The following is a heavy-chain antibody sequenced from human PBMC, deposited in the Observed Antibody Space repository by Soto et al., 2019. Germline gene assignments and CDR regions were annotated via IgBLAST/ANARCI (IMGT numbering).Heavy chain of an antibody. CDR1: GYTFTNYA. D-gene: IGHD6-13*01. CDR3: ASEAIAAAAVYGMDV. J-gene: IGHJ6*02. Sequence: QVQLVQSGAEEKKPGASVKVSCKASGYTFTNYAMHWVRQAPGQRLEWKGWINAGNGNTKYSQKFQGRVTITRDASASTAYMELSSLRSEDTAVYYCASEAIAAAAVYGMDVWGQGTTVTVSS. CDR2: INAGNGNT. V-gene: IGHV1-3*05.